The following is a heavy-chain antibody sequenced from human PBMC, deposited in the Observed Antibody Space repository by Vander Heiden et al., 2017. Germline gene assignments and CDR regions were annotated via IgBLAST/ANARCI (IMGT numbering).Heavy chain of an antibody. V-gene: IGHV3-30-3*01. CDR2: VSYDGSNK. Sequence: QVQLVQSGGGVVQPGRSLRPSCARSGFTFGTYAMHWVRQAPGKGLEWVAVVSYDGSNKYYADSVKRRFTISRDNSKNTLYLQMNSLTDEDTAVYYCARDFANGEFVVIVAATLDYWGQGTLVTVSS. D-gene: IGHD2-15*01. CDR3: ARDFANGEFVVIVAATLDY. CDR1: GFTFGTYA. J-gene: IGHJ4*02.